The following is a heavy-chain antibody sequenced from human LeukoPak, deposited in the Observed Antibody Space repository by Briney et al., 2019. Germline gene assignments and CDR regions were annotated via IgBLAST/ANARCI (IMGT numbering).Heavy chain of an antibody. D-gene: IGHD3-22*01. CDR1: GGSFSGYY. CDR2: INHSGST. CDR3: AREAYYYDSSGYYENDFFDY. J-gene: IGHJ4*02. Sequence: SETLSLTCAVYGGSFSGYYWTWIRQPPGKGLEWIGEINHSGSTNYNPSLKSRVTISVDTSKNQFSLKLSSVTAADTAVYYCAREAYYYDSSGYYENDFFDYWGQGTLVTVSS. V-gene: IGHV4-34*01.